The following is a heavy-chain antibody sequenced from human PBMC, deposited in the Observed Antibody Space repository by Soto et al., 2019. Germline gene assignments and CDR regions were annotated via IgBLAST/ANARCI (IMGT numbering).Heavy chain of an antibody. V-gene: IGHV4-61*01. CDR3: ARAPSPYEIAY. J-gene: IGHJ4*02. Sequence: PSETLSLTCTVSGGSVSSGSYYWSWIRQPPGKGLEWIGYIYYSGSTNYNPSLKSRVTISVDTSKNQFSLRLNSVTAADTAVYYCARAPSPYEIAYWGQGTLVTVSS. CDR1: GGSVSSGSYY. CDR2: IYYSGST. D-gene: IGHD3-3*01.